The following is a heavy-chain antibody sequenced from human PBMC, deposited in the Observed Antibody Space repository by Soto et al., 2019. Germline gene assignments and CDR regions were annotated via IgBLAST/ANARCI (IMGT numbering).Heavy chain of an antibody. V-gene: IGHV1-69*12. D-gene: IGHD1-20*01. J-gene: IGHJ4*02. CDR2: ITPIFGTT. Sequence: QVQLVQSGAEVKKPGSSVKVSCKASGGTFSSYAISWVRQAPGQGLEWMGGITPIFGTTNYAQKFKGRVTITADESTSTAYMELSSLRSEDTAVYYCARDRGITGTTGSGYFDYWGQGTLVTVSS. CDR1: GGTFSSYA. CDR3: ARDRGITGTTGSGYFDY.